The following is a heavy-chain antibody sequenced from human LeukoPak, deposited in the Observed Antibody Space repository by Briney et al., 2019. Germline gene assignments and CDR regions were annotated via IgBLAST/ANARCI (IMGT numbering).Heavy chain of an antibody. CDR1: GFTFTSYY. V-gene: IGHV1-46*01. J-gene: IGHJ4*02. Sequence: GGSLRLSCAASGFTFTSYYMHWVRQAPGQGLEWMGIINPGGGSTSYAQKFQGRVTMTRDMSTSTVYMELSSLRSEDTAVYYCARTGIQLWLESDYWGQGTLVTVSS. CDR3: ARTGIQLWLESDY. CDR2: INPGGGST. D-gene: IGHD5-18*01.